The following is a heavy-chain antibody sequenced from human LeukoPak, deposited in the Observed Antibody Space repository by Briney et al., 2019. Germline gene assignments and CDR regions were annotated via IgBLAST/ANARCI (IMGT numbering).Heavy chain of an antibody. CDR2: IIPILGIR. CDR1: GGTFSSYA. CDR3: ASIFPRFLEWFGELLSPSDAFDI. V-gene: IGHV1-69*04. D-gene: IGHD3-10*01. J-gene: IGHJ3*02. Sequence: GASVKVSCKASGGTFSSYAISWVRHAPGQGREGMGRIIPILGIRKYAQKFQGTVTITADKCTSTAYMELSSMRSEDTAVYYCASIFPRFLEWFGELLSPSDAFDIWGQGTMVTVSS.